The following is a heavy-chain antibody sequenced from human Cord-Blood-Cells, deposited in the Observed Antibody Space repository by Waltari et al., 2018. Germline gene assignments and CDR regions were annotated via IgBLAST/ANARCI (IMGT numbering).Heavy chain of an antibody. J-gene: IGHJ4*02. CDR2: IIPIFGKA. CDR1: GGTFSSYA. V-gene: IGHV1-69*06. Sequence: QVQLVQSGAEVKKPGSSVKVSCKASGGTFSSYAISWVRQAPGQGLEWMGGIIPIFGKANYAQKFQGRVTSTADKSTNTAYMELSSLRSEDTAVYYCARARTVRTQYNWNFDYWGQGTLVTVSS. D-gene: IGHD1-20*01. CDR3: ARARTVRTQYNWNFDY.